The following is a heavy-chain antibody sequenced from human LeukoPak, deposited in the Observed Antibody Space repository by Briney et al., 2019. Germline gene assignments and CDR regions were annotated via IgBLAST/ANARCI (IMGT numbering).Heavy chain of an antibody. CDR1: GGSISSHY. Sequence: SETLSLTCTVSGGSISSHYWSWIRQPPGKGLEWIGYIYYSGSTNYNPSLKSRVTISVDTSKNQFSLKLSSVTAADTAVYYCARGGYNSYYYYYYMDVWGKGTTVTVSS. V-gene: IGHV4-59*08. J-gene: IGHJ6*03. CDR2: IYYSGST. D-gene: IGHD5-24*01. CDR3: ARGGYNSYYYYYYMDV.